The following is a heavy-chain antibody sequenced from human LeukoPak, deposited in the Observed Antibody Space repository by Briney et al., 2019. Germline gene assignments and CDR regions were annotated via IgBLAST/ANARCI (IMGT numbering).Heavy chain of an antibody. CDR2: ISSSTSTI. CDR1: GFTFSSYR. Sequence: GGSLRLSCAASGFTFSSYRMNWVRQAPGGGLRWVSYISSSTSTIYYAVSVRGRFTISRDNAKNSLYLQMNSLRAEDTAVYSWARLPDLDSWGQGTLVTVS. V-gene: IGHV3-48*04. CDR3: ARLPDLDS. D-gene: IGHD1-14*01. J-gene: IGHJ4*02.